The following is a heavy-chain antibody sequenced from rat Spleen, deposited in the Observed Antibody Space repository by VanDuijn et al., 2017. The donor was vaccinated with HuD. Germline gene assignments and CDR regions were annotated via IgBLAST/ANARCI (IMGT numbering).Heavy chain of an antibody. V-gene: IGHV5-29*01. CDR2: ISYDGSTT. J-gene: IGHJ3*01. CDR1: GFTFSNYG. D-gene: IGHD1-12*02. CDR3: ARSDGTHYYLPFAD. Sequence: EVQLVESGGGLVQPGRSLKVSCEASGFTFSNYGMAWVCQAPTKGLEWVATISYDGSTTYYRDSVKGRFTISRHNTQNTLYLQMNSLRSEDTATYYCARSDGTHYYLPFADWGQGTLVTVSS.